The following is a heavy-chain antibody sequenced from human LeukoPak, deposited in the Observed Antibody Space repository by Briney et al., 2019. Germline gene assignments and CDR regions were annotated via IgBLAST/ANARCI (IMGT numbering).Heavy chain of an antibody. CDR3: ARADYDSSGYHY. D-gene: IGHD3-22*01. J-gene: IGHJ4*02. CDR2: INHSGST. V-gene: IGHV4-34*01. Sequence: SETLSLTCAVYGGSFSGYYWSWIRQPPGKGLEWIGEINHSGSTNYNPSLKSRVTISVDRSKNQFSLKLSSVTAADTAVYYCARADYDSSGYHYWGQGTLVTVSS. CDR1: GGSFSGYY.